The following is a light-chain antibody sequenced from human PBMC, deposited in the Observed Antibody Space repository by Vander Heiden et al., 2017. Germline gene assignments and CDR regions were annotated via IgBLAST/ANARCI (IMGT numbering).Light chain of an antibody. CDR2: KAS. J-gene: IGKJ1*01. CDR1: QSISSW. CDR3: QQDYSYPWT. V-gene: IGKV1-5*03. Sequence: DIQMTQSPSTLSASVGDRVTITCRASQSISSWLAWYQQKPGKAPKLLIYKASSLESGVPSRFTGSRSGTEFTLTISSLQPDDFATYYCQQDYSYPWTFGQGTKVEIK.